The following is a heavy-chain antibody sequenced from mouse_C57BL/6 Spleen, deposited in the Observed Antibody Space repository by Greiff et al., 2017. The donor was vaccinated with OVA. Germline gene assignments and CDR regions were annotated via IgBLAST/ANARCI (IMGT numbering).Heavy chain of an antibody. Sequence: VQLQQSGAELVRPGASVTLSCKASGYTFTDYEMHWVKQTPVHGLEWIGAIDPETGGTAYNQKFKGKAILTADKSSSTAYMELRSLTSEDSAVYYCTRDYGSSRSYWYFDVWGTGTTVTVSS. CDR3: TRDYGSSRSYWYFDV. CDR1: GYTFTDYE. CDR2: IDPETGGT. V-gene: IGHV1-15*01. D-gene: IGHD1-1*01. J-gene: IGHJ1*03.